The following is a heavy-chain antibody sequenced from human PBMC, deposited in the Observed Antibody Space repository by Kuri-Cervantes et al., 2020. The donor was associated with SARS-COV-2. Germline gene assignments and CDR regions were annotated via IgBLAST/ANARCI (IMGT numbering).Heavy chain of an antibody. CDR3: AKSGEDRYYYYYMDV. Sequence: GGSLRLSCAASGFTFSSYGMHWVRQAPGKGLEWVAFIRYDGSNKYYADSVKGRFTISRDNSKNTLYLQMNSLRAEDTAVYYCAKSGEDRYYYYYMDVWGKGTTVTVSS. V-gene: IGHV3-30*02. D-gene: IGHD1-26*01. CDR1: GFTFSSYG. J-gene: IGHJ6*03. CDR2: IRYDGSNK.